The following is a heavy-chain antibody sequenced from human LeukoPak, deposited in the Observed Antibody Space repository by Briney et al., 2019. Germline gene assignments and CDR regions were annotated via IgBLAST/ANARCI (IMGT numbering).Heavy chain of an antibody. V-gene: IGHV3-48*01. D-gene: IGHD1-1*01. Sequence: GGSLRLSCAASGFIFSTYSMNWVRQAPGKGLEWVPYISSSSSTIYYADSVKGRFTISRDNAKNSLYLQINTLRAEDTAVYYCARGPGGAFDFWGQGAMVTVSS. CDR3: ARGPGGAFDF. J-gene: IGHJ3*01. CDR2: ISSSSSTI. CDR1: GFIFSTYS.